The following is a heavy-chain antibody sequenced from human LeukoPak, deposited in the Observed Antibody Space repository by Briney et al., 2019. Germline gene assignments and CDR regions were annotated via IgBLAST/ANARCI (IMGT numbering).Heavy chain of an antibody. CDR1: GYSISSGYY. D-gene: IGHD6-19*01. V-gene: IGHV4-38-2*02. CDR2: IYHSGST. J-gene: IGHJ4*02. CDR3: ASIAVAGIAYYFDY. Sequence: SETLSLTCTVSGYSISSGYYWGWIRQPPGKGLEWIGSIYHSGSTYYNPSLKSRVTISVDTSKNQFSLKLSSVTAADTAVYYCASIAVAGIAYYFDYWGQGTLVTVSS.